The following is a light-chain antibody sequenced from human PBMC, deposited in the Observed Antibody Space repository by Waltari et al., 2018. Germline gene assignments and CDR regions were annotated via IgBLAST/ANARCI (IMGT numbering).Light chain of an antibody. Sequence: QSVLTQPPSASGTPGQRVTISCSGSRSNIGSNYVYCYQQVPGTAPKLLIYRNNPRPSGVPDGFAGSKSGTSASLAISGLRSEDEADYYCAAWDDSLSGRVFGGGTKVTVL. V-gene: IGLV1-47*01. CDR1: RSNIGSNY. J-gene: IGLJ3*02. CDR3: AAWDDSLSGRV. CDR2: RNN.